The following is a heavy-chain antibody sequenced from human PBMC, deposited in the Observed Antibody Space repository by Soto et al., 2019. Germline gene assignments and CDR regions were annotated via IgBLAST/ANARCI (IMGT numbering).Heavy chain of an antibody. CDR1: GGSISSGGHY. D-gene: IGHD1-26*01. CDR3: VRGMGGYFPY. J-gene: IGHJ4*02. CDR2: IYSSGST. V-gene: IGHV4-31*03. Sequence: QVQLQASGPGLVKSSQTLSLTCTVSGGSISSGGHYWSWIRQHPGKGMEWIGYIYSSGSTYYHPSLKSRITISVDTSKNQFSLKLSSVTAADTAVYYCVRGMGGYFPYWGQGSLGT.